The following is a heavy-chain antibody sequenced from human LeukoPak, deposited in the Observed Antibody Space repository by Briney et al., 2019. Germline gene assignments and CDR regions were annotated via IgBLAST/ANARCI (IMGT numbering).Heavy chain of an antibody. J-gene: IGHJ4*02. CDR1: GFTFSSYA. V-gene: IGHV3-23*01. CDR3: ATARTLRVTPSFDY. Sequence: GGSLRLSCEVSGFTFSSYAMNWVRQGPGKGLEWVSAVSGSGGTRYYADSVKGRFTVSRDDPKNTLYLQMDSLTADDTAVYYCATARTLRVTPSFDYWGQGALVT. CDR2: VSGSGGTR. D-gene: IGHD2-21*02.